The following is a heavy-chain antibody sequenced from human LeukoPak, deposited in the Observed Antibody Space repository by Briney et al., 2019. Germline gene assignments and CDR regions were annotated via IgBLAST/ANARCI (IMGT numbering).Heavy chain of an antibody. J-gene: IGHJ4*02. CDR3: ARGPLSLYDTLFDY. D-gene: IGHD3-22*01. Sequence: SETLSLTCTVSGGSISSYYWSWIRQPPGKGLEWIGYIYYSGSTNYNPPLKSRVTISVDTSKNQFSLKLSSVTAADTAVYYCARGPLSLYDTLFDYWGQGTLVTVSS. V-gene: IGHV4-59*01. CDR2: IYYSGST. CDR1: GGSISSYY.